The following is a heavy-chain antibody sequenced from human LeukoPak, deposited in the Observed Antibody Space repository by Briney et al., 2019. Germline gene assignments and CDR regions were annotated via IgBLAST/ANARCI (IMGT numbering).Heavy chain of an antibody. CDR1: GYIFTTYA. V-gene: IGHV1-18*01. D-gene: IGHD2/OR15-2a*01. CDR3: ARNIDPLNPFDY. Sequence: ASVTVSCKASGYIFTTYAITWVRQAPGQGLEWMGGISAFNGNANCAQKLQGRVTMTTDTSTSTAYMELRSLRSDDTAVYYCARNIDPLNPFDYWGQGTLVTVSS. CDR2: ISAFNGNA. J-gene: IGHJ4*02.